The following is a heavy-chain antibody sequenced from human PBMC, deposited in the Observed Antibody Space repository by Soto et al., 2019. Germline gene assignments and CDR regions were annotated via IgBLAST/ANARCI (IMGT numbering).Heavy chain of an antibody. Sequence: PSETLSLTCSVSGGSISSSSYYWGWIRQPPGKGLEWIGSIYYSGSIYYNPSLKSRVTISVDTSKNQFSLKLSSVTAAETAVYYCARQSRGWYNWFDPWGQGTLVTAPQ. CDR3: ARQSRGWYNWFDP. CDR2: IYYSGSI. J-gene: IGHJ5*02. CDR1: GGSISSSSYY. V-gene: IGHV4-39*01. D-gene: IGHD6-19*01.